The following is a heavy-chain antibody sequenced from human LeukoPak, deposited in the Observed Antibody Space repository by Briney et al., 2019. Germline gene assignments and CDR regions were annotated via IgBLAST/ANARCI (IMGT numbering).Heavy chain of an antibody. CDR1: GFTFSSYG. CDR2: IRYDGSNK. V-gene: IGHV3-30*02. Sequence: GGSLRLSCAASGFTFSSYGMHWVRQAPGKGLEWVAFIRYDGSNKYYADSVKGRFTISRDNSKNTLYLQMNSLRAEDTAVYYCARYGGHTKGAFDIWGQGTMVTVSS. D-gene: IGHD5-12*01. J-gene: IGHJ3*02. CDR3: ARYGGHTKGAFDI.